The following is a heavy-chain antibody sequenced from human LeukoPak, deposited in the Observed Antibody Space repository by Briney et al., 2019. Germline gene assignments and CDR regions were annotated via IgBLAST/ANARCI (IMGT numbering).Heavy chain of an antibody. D-gene: IGHD3-22*01. CDR2: ISGSGGST. J-gene: IGHJ3*02. Sequence: PGGSLRLSCAASGFTFSSYAMSWVRQAPGKGLEWVSAISGSGGSTYYADSVKGRFTISRDNSKNTLYLQMNSLRAEDTAVYYCAKRDYYDSSGYYPPHAFVIWGQGTMVTVSS. V-gene: IGHV3-23*01. CDR1: GFTFSSYA. CDR3: AKRDYYDSSGYYPPHAFVI.